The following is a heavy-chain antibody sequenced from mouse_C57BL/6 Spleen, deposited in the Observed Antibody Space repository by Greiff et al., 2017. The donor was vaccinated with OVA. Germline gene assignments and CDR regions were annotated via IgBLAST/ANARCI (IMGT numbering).Heavy chain of an antibody. CDR3: ARGYSNFYWYFDV. J-gene: IGHJ1*03. D-gene: IGHD2-5*01. Sequence: EVMLVESEGGLVQPGSSMKLSCTASGFTFSDYYMAWVRQVPEKGLEWVANINYDGSSTYYLDSLKSRFIISRDNAKNILYLQMSSLKSEDTATYDCARGYSNFYWYFDVWGTGTTVTVSS. CDR1: GFTFSDYY. CDR2: INYDGSST. V-gene: IGHV5-16*01.